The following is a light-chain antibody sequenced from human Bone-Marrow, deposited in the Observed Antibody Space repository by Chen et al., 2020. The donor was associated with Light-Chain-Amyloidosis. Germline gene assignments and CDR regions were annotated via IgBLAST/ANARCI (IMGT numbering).Light chain of an antibody. CDR1: QSVSSAF. J-gene: IGKJ1*01. CDR2: GAS. V-gene: IGKV3-20*01. CDR3: QQYDSSRWT. Sequence: EIVLTQSPGTLSLSPGERATLSCRASQSVSSAFLSWYQQKPGQAPRLLIYGASSRATAIPDRVSGSGSGTDFTLTISRLEPEEFAMYYCQQYDSSRWTFGQGTKVEFK.